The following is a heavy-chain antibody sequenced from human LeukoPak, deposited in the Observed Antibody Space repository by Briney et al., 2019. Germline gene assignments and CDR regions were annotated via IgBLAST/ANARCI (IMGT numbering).Heavy chain of an antibody. J-gene: IGHJ4*02. CDR3: ARRGYSYGQNYYFDY. CDR1: GFTFSSYS. D-gene: IGHD5-18*01. V-gene: IGHV3-48*01. CDR2: ISSSSSTI. Sequence: GGSLRPSCAASGFTFSSYSMNWVRQAPGKGLEWVSYISSSSSTIYYADSVKGRFTISRDNAKNSLYLQMSSLRAEDTAVYYCARRGYSYGQNYYFDYWGQGTLVTVSS.